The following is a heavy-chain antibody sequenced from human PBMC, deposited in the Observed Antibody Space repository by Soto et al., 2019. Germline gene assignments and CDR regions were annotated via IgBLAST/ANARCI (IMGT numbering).Heavy chain of an antibody. CDR2: ISSSSSYI. CDR1: GFTFSSYS. CDR3: ARERFLEWSGAFDI. Sequence: GESLKISCAASGFTFSSYSMNWVRQAPGKGLEWVSSISSSSSYIYYADSVKGRFTISRDNAKNSLYLQMNSLRAEDTAVYYCARERFLEWSGAFDIWGQGTMVTVSS. V-gene: IGHV3-21*01. J-gene: IGHJ3*02. D-gene: IGHD3-3*01.